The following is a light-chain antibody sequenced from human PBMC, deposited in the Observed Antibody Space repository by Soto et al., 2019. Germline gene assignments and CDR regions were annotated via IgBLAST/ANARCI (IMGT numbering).Light chain of an antibody. CDR2: ANT. V-gene: IGLV1-40*01. CDR1: SSNIGAGYD. CDR3: QSYDTSLSGSGV. Sequence: QSVLTQPPSVSAAPGQKVTISCSGSSSNIGAGYDVHWYQQRPGAAPRLLIYANTDRPSGVPDRFSASKSYTSASLTIAGLQAEDEADYYCQSYDTSLSGSGVFGTGTKVTVL. J-gene: IGLJ1*01.